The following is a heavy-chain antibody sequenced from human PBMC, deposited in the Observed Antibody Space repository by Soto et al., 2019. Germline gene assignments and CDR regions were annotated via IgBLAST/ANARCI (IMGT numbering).Heavy chain of an antibody. D-gene: IGHD2-15*01. CDR1: GFTFSSYA. Sequence: EVQLLESGGGLVQPGGSLRLSCAASGFTFSSYAMSWVRQAPGKGLEWVSAISGSGGSTYYADSVKGRFTISRDNSNNTLYLQMNSLRAEDTAVYYCAKGRVVVAATPGDWFDPWGQGTLVTVSS. CDR2: ISGSGGST. V-gene: IGHV3-23*01. J-gene: IGHJ5*02. CDR3: AKGRVVVAATPGDWFDP.